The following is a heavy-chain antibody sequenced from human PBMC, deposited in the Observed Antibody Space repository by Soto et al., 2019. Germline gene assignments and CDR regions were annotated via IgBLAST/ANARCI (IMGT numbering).Heavy chain of an antibody. CDR2: ISWNGDSS. V-gene: IGHV3-43*01. J-gene: IGHJ3*01. CDR3: VKAGKFKAFDG. D-gene: IGHD1-26*01. Sequence: GGSLRLSCVASGLNLIDYTMHWVLQVPWKGLEWVSLISWNGDSSDYADSVKSRFTISRDNTKNSLYLQMNTLRTDDTALYFCVKAGKFKAFDGWGQGTLVTVSS. CDR1: GLNLIDYT.